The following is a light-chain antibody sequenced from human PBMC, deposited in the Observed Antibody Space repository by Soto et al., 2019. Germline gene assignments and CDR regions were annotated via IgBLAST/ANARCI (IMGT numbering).Light chain of an antibody. CDR2: RAS. Sequence: EIVLTQSPGTLSLSQGERATLSCRASQSVSSNYVACYQQKPGQTPKVLIYRASSRATGIPDRFSGSGSGTDFTLTISRLEPEDFAMYYCQQYGSSPLTFGGGTKVDIK. CDR1: QSVSSNY. CDR3: QQYGSSPLT. V-gene: IGKV3-20*01. J-gene: IGKJ4*01.